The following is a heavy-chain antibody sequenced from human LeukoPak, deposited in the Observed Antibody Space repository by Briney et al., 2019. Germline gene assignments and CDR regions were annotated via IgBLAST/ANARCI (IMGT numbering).Heavy chain of an antibody. Sequence: SSDGSPVAYADSVKGRFTISRDDAKNSMYQQINSLRAEDTAVYYCARLVSIEAAGTYDYWGQGVLVTVSS. D-gene: IGHD6-13*01. V-gene: IGHV3-11*01. J-gene: IGHJ4*02. CDR3: ARLVSIEAAGTYDY. CDR2: SSDGSPV.